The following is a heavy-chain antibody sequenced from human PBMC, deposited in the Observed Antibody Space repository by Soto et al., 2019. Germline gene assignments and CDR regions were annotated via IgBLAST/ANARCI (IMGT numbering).Heavy chain of an antibody. CDR3: ARQWIVLMVYATPTRFDP. J-gene: IGHJ5*02. CDR2: IYYSGST. V-gene: IGHV4-39*01. Sequence: PSETLSLTCTVSGGSISSSSYYWGWIRQPPWKGLEWIGSIYYSGSTYYNPSLKSRVTISVDTSKNQFSLKLSSVTAADTAVYYCARQWIVLMVYATPTRFDPWGQGXLVTVSS. CDR1: GGSISSSSYY. D-gene: IGHD2-8*01.